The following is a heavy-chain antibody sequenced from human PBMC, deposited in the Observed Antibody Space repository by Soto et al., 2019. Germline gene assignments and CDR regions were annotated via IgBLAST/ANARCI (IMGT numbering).Heavy chain of an antibody. V-gene: IGHV4-59*12. D-gene: IGHD5-18*01. CDR2: IYYSGST. Sequence: SETLSLTCTVSGGSISSYYWSWIRQPPGKGLEWIGYIYYSGSTNYNPSLKSRVTISVDTSKNQFSLKLSSVTAADTAVYYCARARLQSRWFDPWGQGTLVTVSS. CDR1: GGSISSYY. J-gene: IGHJ5*02. CDR3: ARARLQSRWFDP.